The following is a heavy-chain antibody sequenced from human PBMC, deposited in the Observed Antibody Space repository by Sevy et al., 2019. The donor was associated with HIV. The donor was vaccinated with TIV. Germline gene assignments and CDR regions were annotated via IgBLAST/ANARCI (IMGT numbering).Heavy chain of an antibody. CDR3: TGRLVGIAAAGAIRVSYYYYYGMDV. J-gene: IGHJ6*02. CDR2: IIPIFGTA. Sequence: ASVKVSCKASGGTFSSYDISWVRQAPGQGLEWMGWIIPIFGTANYAQKFQGRVTITADESTSTAYMELSSLRSEDTAVYYCTGRLVGIAAAGAIRVSYYYYYGMDVWGQGTTVTVSS. CDR1: GGTFSSYD. D-gene: IGHD6-13*01. V-gene: IGHV1-69*13.